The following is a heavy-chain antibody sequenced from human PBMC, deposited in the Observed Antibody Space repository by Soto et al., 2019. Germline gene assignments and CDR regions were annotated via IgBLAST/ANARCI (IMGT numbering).Heavy chain of an antibody. Sequence: SGPTLVNPTQTLTLTCTFSGFSLSTSGVGVGWIRQSPGKALEWLALIYWDDDKRYSPSLKSRLTITKDTSKNQVVLTMTNMDPVDTATYYCIQSRCGGDCLQSYASHYYYGMDVWGQGITVTVSS. CDR1: GFSLSTSGVG. V-gene: IGHV2-5*02. D-gene: IGHD2-21*02. CDR2: IYWDDDK. CDR3: IQSRCGGDCLQSYASHYYYGMDV. J-gene: IGHJ6*02.